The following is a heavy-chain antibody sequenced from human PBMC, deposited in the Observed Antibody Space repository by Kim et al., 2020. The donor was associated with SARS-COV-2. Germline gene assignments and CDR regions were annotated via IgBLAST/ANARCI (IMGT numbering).Heavy chain of an antibody. J-gene: IGHJ6*02. Sequence: GGSLRLSCAASGFTFSSYGMHWVRQAPGKGLEWVAVIWYDGSNKYYADSVKGRFTISRDNSKNTLYLQMNSLRAEDTAVYYCARDSQQQLAHPLYYYYYYGMDVWGQGTTVTVSS. CDR1: GFTFSSYG. V-gene: IGHV3-33*01. CDR3: ARDSQQQLAHPLYYYYYYGMDV. D-gene: IGHD6-13*01. CDR2: IWYDGSNK.